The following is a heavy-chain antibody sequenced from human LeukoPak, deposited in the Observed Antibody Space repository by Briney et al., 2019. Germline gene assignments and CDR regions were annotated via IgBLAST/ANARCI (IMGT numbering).Heavy chain of an antibody. CDR3: AGGTVCLIDD. CDR2: IKQDGRTE. J-gene: IGHJ4*01. D-gene: IGHD2-15*01. Sequence: GGSLRLSCAASGLTFSSYWMNWVRQPPGKGLEWVTIIKQDGRTEHYLSSVKGRFTISRDNTKNSLYLQMYRPRAEASVTYCCAGGTVCLIDDWGKGALVTVSS. V-gene: IGHV3-7*03. CDR1: GLTFSSYW.